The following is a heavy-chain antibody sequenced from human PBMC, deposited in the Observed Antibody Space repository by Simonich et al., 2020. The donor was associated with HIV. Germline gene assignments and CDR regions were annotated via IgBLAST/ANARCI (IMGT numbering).Heavy chain of an antibody. D-gene: IGHD3-10*01. CDR3: AREHGSGSYSDY. CDR2: IKHDGSEK. J-gene: IGHJ4*02. CDR1: GFTFSNYW. Sequence: EVQLVESGGGLVQPGGSLRLSCAASGFTFSNYWMSWVRQAPGKGVEWVANIKHDGSEKYYVDSVKGRFTISRDNAKNSLYLQMNSLSAEDTAVYSCAREHGSGSYSDYWGQGTLVTVSS. V-gene: IGHV3-7*01.